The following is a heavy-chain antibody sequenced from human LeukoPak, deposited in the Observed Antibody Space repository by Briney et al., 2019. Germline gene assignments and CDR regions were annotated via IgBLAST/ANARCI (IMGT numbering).Heavy chain of an antibody. CDR3: ARGINWFDP. D-gene: IGHD3-10*01. CDR2: IKPGSGGT. Sequence: ASVKVSCKAPGYTSGDYYIHWVRQAPGQGLEWMGWIKPGSGGTDYAQRFQGRVTMTRDTSISTAYMELSGLRSDDPAVYYGARGINWFDPWGQGTVVTVSS. V-gene: IGHV1-2*02. CDR1: GYTSGDYY. J-gene: IGHJ5*02.